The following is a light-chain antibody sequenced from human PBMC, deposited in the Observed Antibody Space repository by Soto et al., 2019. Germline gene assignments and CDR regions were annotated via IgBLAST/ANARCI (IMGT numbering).Light chain of an antibody. CDR3: QQYNNWPFIT. CDR1: QSVRGN. Sequence: EIVMTQSPATLSVSPGERATLSCRASQSVRGNLSWYQQKPGQSPRLLIYGASSRATGIPARFSGSGSGTEFTLTIRSLQSEDFAFYYCQQYNNWPFITFGQGTRLAIK. V-gene: IGKV3-15*01. J-gene: IGKJ5*01. CDR2: GAS.